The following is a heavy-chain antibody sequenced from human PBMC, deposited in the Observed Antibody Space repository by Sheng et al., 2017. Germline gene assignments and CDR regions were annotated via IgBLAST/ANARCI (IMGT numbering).Heavy chain of an antibody. Sequence: QVQLQESGPGLVKPSETLSLTCTVSGGSISSYYWSWIRQPAGKGLEWIGRIYTSGSTNYNPSLKSRVTMSVDTSKNQFSLKLSSVTAADTAVYYCAREEWELLGAAFAFDIWGQGTMVTVSS. CDR2: IYTSGST. CDR3: AREEWELLGAAFAFDI. D-gene: IGHD1-26*01. V-gene: IGHV4-4*07. J-gene: IGHJ3*02. CDR1: GGSISSYY.